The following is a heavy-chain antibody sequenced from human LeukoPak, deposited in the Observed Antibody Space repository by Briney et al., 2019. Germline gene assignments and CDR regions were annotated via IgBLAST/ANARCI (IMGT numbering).Heavy chain of an antibody. CDR2: IYYSGST. CDR3: ARHRRGYSYVSDAFDI. J-gene: IGHJ3*02. Sequence: SETLSLTCTVSGGSISSYYWSWIRQPPGKGLEWVGYIYYSGSTNYNPSLKSRVTISVDTSKNQFSLKLSSVTAADTAVDYCARHRRGYSYVSDAFDIWGQGTMVTVSS. D-gene: IGHD5-18*01. V-gene: IGHV4-59*08. CDR1: GGSISSYY.